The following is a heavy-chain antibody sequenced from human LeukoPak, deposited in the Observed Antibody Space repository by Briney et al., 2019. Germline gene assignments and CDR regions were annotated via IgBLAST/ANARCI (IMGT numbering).Heavy chain of an antibody. CDR3: ARGNYDSSGYYLRRVSSFDY. D-gene: IGHD3-22*01. CDR2: IYYSGST. V-gene: IGHV4-59*01. J-gene: IGHJ4*02. Sequence: SETLSLTCTVSGGSISSYYWSWIRQPPGKGLEWSGYIYYSGSTNYNPSLKSRVTISVDTPKNQFSLKLSSVTAADTAVYYCARGNYDSSGYYLRRVSSFDYWGQGTLVTVSS. CDR1: GGSISSYY.